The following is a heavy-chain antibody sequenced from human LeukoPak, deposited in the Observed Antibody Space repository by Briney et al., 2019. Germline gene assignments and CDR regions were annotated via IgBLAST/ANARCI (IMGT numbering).Heavy chain of an antibody. V-gene: IGHV3-30-3*01. CDR3: ARDPASRGWYY. CDR2: ISYDGSNK. D-gene: IGHD6-25*01. CDR1: GFTFSSYA. Sequence: PGGSLRLSCAASGFTFSSYAMHWVRQAPGKGLEWVAVISYDGSNKYYADSVKGRFTISRDNANNSLYLQMNSLTADDTAVYYCARDPASRGWYYWGQGTLVTVSS. J-gene: IGHJ4*02.